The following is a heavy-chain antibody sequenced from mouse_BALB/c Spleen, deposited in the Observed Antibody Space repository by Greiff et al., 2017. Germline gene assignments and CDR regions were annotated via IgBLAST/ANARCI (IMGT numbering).Heavy chain of an antibody. D-gene: IGHD1-1*01. J-gene: IGHJ3*01. CDR1: GYTFTDYN. CDR3: ARSVTTVPWFAY. CDR2: INPNNGGT. V-gene: IGHV1-18*01. Sequence: EVKLMESGPELVKPGASVKIPCKASGYTFTDYNMDWVKQSHGKSLEWIGDINPNNGGTIYNQKFKGKATLTVDKSSSTAYMELRSLTSEDTAVYYCARSVTTVPWFAYWGQGTLVTVSA.